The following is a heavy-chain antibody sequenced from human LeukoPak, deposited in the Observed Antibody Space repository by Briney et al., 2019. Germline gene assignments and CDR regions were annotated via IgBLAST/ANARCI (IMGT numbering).Heavy chain of an antibody. CDR2: ITGGHYAT. CDR1: GFSFSSFA. V-gene: IGHV3-23*01. J-gene: IGHJ5*02. Sequence: PGASLRLSCAASGFSFSSFAMTWVRQAPGKGLEWVSSITGGHYATYNTDSVKGRFTISRDYAKNTLYLQMNSLRADDTAIYYCTKDPNGDYIGAFDPWGQGTLVTVSS. D-gene: IGHD4-17*01. CDR3: TKDPNGDYIGAFDP.